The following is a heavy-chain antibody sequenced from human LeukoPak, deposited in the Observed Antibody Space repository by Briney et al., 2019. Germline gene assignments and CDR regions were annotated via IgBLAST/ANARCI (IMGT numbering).Heavy chain of an antibody. CDR1: GGSISSYY. CDR2: IYYSGST. CDR3: ARVQYYYDSSGYYYVEYFDY. D-gene: IGHD3-22*01. J-gene: IGHJ4*02. Sequence: SETLSLTCTVSGGSISSYYWSWIRQPPGKGLEWIGYIYYSGSTNYNPSLKSRVTISVDTSKNQFSLKLSSVTAADTAVYYCARVQYYYDSSGYYYVEYFDYRGQGTLVTVSS. V-gene: IGHV4-59*01.